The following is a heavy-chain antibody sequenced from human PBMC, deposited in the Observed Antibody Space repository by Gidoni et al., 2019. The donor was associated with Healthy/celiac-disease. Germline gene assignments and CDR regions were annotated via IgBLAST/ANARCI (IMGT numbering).Heavy chain of an antibody. CDR3: ARAPVGYCSSTSCHWFDP. V-gene: IGHV4-34*01. D-gene: IGHD2-2*01. J-gene: IGHJ5*02. CDR2: INHSGST. CDR1: GGSFSGYY. Sequence: QVQLQQWGAGLLKPSETLSLTCAVYGGSFSGYYWSWIRQPPGKGLEWIGEINHSGSTNYNPSLKSRVTISVDTSKNQFSLKLSSVTAADTAVYYCARAPVGYCSSTSCHWFDPWGQGTLVTVSS.